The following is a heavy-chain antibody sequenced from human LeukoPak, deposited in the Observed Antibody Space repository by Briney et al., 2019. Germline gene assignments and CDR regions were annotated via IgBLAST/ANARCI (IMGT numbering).Heavy chain of an antibody. CDR1: GGSFSGYY. V-gene: IGHV4-34*01. Sequence: SETLSLTCAVYGGSFSGYYWSWIRQPPGKGLEWIGSIYYSGSTYYNPSLKSRVTISVDTSKNQFSLKLSSVTAADTAVYYCARLGDSSGYYLYYFDYWGQGTLVTVSS. CDR3: ARLGDSSGYYLYYFDY. D-gene: IGHD3-22*01. CDR2: IYYSGST. J-gene: IGHJ4*02.